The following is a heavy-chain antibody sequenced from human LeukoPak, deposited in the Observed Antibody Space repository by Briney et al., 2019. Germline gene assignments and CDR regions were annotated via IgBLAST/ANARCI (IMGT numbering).Heavy chain of an antibody. CDR2: ISASAAMT. CDR1: GFTVSSSSNY. D-gene: IGHD1-26*01. Sequence: GGSLRLSCAASGFTVSSSSNYMSWVRQAPGKGLEWVSSISASAAMTYYADSVKGRFTVSRDNSNNRLYLQMSGLTAADTAVYYCAKDRSIGTYYTFDHWGQGTLVTVSS. CDR3: AKDRSIGTYYTFDH. V-gene: IGHV3-23*01. J-gene: IGHJ4*02.